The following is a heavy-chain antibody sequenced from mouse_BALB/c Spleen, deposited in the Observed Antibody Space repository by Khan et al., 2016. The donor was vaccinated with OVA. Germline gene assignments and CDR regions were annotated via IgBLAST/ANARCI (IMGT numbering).Heavy chain of an antibody. CDR2: IYPGDGSS. J-gene: IGHJ4*01. D-gene: IGHD1-1*02. Sequence: QVQLQQSGPELVKPGALVKISCKASGYTFTSYDINWVKQRPGQGLEWIGWIYPGDGSSKYNEKFKGKATLTADTSSSTAYMQLTSLKSENSAVYCCAREGLWGVAMDYWGQGTSVTVSS. CDR1: GYTFTSYD. CDR3: AREGLWGVAMDY. V-gene: IGHV1S56*01.